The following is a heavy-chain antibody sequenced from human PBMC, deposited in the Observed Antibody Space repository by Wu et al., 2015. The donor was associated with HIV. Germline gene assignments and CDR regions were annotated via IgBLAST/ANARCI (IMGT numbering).Heavy chain of an antibody. V-gene: IGHV1-69*12. D-gene: IGHD4-17*01. CDR3: ASSDPSVTTGPMMDV. Sequence: QVQLVQSGAEVKKPGSSVKVSCKASGGTFSSYAIIWVRQAPGQGLEWMGGIIPLIGTANYAQKFQGRITITADESTSIAYMEVSSLRSEDTAVYYCASSDPSVTTGPMMDVVGQRATGHRLL. J-gene: IGHJ6*01. CDR2: IIPLIGTA. CDR1: GGTFSSYA.